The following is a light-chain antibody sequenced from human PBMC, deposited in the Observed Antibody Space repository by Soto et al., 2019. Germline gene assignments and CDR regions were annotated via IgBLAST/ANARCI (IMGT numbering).Light chain of an antibody. J-gene: IGKJ1*01. CDR2: KAP. CDR3: QQYNSYRT. Sequence: DIQMTQSPSTLSASVGDRVTITCSASQSISSWLAWYPQKPGKAPKLLIYKAPSLESGVPSRFSGSGSGTEFTLTISSLQPDDFAAYYCQQYNSYRTFGQGTKVDIK. CDR1: QSISSW. V-gene: IGKV1-5*03.